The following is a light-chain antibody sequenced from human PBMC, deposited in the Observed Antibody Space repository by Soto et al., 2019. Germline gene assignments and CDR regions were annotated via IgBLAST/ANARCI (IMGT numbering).Light chain of an antibody. Sequence: EIELSQYPCTLSLSPGETATLSCRASQSVSSSDLAWYQQKPGKAPRLLIYGASSRATGIPDRFSGSGSGTDFTLTISRLEPEDFAVYYCQQYGSSVTSGQGTRLEI. CDR1: QSVSSSD. CDR2: GAS. V-gene: IGKV3-20*01. J-gene: IGKJ5*01. CDR3: QQYGSSVT.